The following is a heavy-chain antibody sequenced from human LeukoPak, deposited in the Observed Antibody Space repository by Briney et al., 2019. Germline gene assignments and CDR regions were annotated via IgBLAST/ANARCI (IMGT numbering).Heavy chain of an antibody. V-gene: IGHV3-72*01. Sequence: PGGSLRLSCAASGFTVSSNYMSWVRQAPGKGLEWVGRSRDKPNGYTTEYAASVKGRFTISRDDSKNSLYLQMNSLKTDDTAVYYCARAYDSRGYSDYWGQGTLVTVSS. D-gene: IGHD3-22*01. J-gene: IGHJ4*02. CDR2: SRDKPNGYTT. CDR1: GFTVSSNY. CDR3: ARAYDSRGYSDY.